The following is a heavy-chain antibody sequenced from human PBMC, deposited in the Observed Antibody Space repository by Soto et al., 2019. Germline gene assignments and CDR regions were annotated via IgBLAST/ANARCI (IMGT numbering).Heavy chain of an antibody. Sequence: PGGSLRLSCAASGFTFASYAMAWVRQAPGKGVEWVSGIDAGGGRTYYADSVKGRFTISRDNSRNTLFLQMDNLRGEDTAIYYCAXDSEIPGLSAAGACLDSWGPGTLVTVSS. D-gene: IGHD6-13*01. CDR2: IDAGGGRT. CDR1: GFTFASYA. CDR3: AXDSEIPGLSAAGACLDS. V-gene: IGHV3-23*01. J-gene: IGHJ4*02.